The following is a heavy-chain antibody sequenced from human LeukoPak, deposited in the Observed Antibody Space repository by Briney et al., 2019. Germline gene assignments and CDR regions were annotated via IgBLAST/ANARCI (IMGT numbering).Heavy chain of an antibody. CDR3: ARAIAVAGYNWFDP. J-gene: IGHJ5*02. CDR2: VYYSGST. V-gene: IGHV4-39*07. D-gene: IGHD6-19*01. Sequence: SETLSLTCTVSGVSISSSSFYWGWVRQPPGKGLEWIGSVYYSGSTYYNPSLESRVTVSVDTSKSQFSLKLSSVTAADTAVYYCARAIAVAGYNWFDPWGQRTLVTVSS. CDR1: GVSISSSSFY.